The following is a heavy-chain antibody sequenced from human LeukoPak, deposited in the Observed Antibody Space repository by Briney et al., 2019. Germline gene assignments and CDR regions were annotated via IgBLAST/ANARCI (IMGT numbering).Heavy chain of an antibody. CDR1: GVSISSSSDF. CDR2: IHYSGTT. J-gene: IGHJ4*02. V-gene: IGHV4-39*07. CDR3: AREFGSGNNYYY. D-gene: IGHD5-24*01. Sequence: SEALSLTCTVSGVSISSSSDFWGWIRQPPGKGLEWIGSIHYSGTTYYNPSLKSRVTISADTSKNQFSLKLRSVTAADTAVYYCAREFGSGNNYYYWGQGSLVTVSS.